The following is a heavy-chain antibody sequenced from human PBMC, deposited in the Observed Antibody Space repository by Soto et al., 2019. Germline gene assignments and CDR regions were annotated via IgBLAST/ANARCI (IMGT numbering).Heavy chain of an antibody. CDR1: GYTFTGQY. J-gene: IGHJ5*02. CDR3: ARVEGSSGWYWSWFDP. CDR2: INPNSGGT. V-gene: IGHV1-2*02. Sequence: QVQLVQSGAEVKKPGASVKVSCKASGYTFTGQYMHWVRQAPGQGLEWMGWINPNSGGTHYAQKFQGRVTMTRDTSISTAYMEVSRLRSDDTAVYYCARVEGSSGWYWSWFDPWGQGTLVTVSS. D-gene: IGHD6-19*01.